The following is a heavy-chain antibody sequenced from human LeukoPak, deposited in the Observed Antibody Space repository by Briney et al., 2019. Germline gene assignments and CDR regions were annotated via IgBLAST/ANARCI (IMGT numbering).Heavy chain of an antibody. J-gene: IGHJ4*02. Sequence: PWASVKVSCKASGGTFSSYAISWVRQAPGQGLEWMGWISAYNGNTNYAQKLQGRVTMTTDTSTSTAYMELRSLRSDDTAVYYCARVGKVTGLVGFDYWGQGTLVTVSS. D-gene: IGHD6-19*01. V-gene: IGHV1-18*01. CDR2: ISAYNGNT. CDR1: GGTFSSYA. CDR3: ARVGKVTGLVGFDY.